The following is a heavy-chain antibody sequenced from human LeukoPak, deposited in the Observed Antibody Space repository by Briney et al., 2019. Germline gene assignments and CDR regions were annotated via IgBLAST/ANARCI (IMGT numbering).Heavy chain of an antibody. D-gene: IGHD3-22*01. V-gene: IGHV3-23*01. CDR3: AKDLPSRWLPDY. J-gene: IGHJ4*02. CDR1: GFTFSSYA. Sequence: GGSLRLSCAASGFTFSSYAMSWVRQAPGKGLEWVSAVSGSGGSTYYADSVKGRFTTSRDNSKNTLYLQMNSLRAEDTAVYYCAKDLPSRWLPDYWGQGTLVTVSS. CDR2: VSGSGGST.